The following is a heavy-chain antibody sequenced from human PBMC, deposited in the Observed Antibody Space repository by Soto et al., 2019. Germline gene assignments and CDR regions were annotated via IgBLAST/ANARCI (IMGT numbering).Heavy chain of an antibody. D-gene: IGHD6-13*01. CDR3: ANDLIEEAGTPWDYFDY. CDR2: ISGSGGST. J-gene: IGHJ4*02. V-gene: IGHV3-23*01. CDR1: GFTFSSYA. Sequence: EVQLLESGGGMVQPGGSLRLSCAASGFTFSSYAMSWVRQAPGKGLEWVSAISGSGGSTYYADSVKGRFTISRENSKNTLYLQMNSLRAEDTAVYYCANDLIEEAGTPWDYFDYWGQGTLVTVSS.